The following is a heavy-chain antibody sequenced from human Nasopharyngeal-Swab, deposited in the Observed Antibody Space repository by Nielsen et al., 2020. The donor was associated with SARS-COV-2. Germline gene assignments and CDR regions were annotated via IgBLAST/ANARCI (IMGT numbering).Heavy chain of an antibody. D-gene: IGHD6-13*01. CDR1: GFTFGDFA. V-gene: IGHV3-49*03. CDR3: TRPAQLVQWNWFDP. Sequence: GGSLRLSCTASGFTFGDFAISWFRQAPGKGLEWVGLIRRKGYGGTTEYAASVKGRFTISRDDSKSIAYLQMSSLKTEDTAVYYCTRPAQLVQWNWFDPWGQGTLVTVSP. J-gene: IGHJ5*02. CDR2: IRRKGYGGTT.